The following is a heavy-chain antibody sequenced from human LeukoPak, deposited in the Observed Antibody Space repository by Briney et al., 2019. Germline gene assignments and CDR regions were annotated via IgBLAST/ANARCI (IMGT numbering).Heavy chain of an antibody. Sequence: GGSLRLSCAASGFTFSSHAMSWVRQAPGKGREWFSPISNGGGTTFYADSVKGRFAISRDNSKNTLFLQMNSLRAEDTALYYCAKRPSSSTTGSASAFDIWGQGTMVTVSS. CDR2: ISNGGGTT. D-gene: IGHD2-2*01. J-gene: IGHJ3*02. CDR1: GFTFSSHA. CDR3: AKRPSSSTTGSASAFDI. V-gene: IGHV3-23*01.